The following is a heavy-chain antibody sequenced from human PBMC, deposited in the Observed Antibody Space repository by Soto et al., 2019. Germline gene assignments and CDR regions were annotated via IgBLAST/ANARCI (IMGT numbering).Heavy chain of an antibody. CDR3: AKDSSSWTMGYFDY. Sequence: EVQLVESGGGLVQPGRSLRLSCAASGFTFDDYAMHWVRQAPGKGLEWVSGISWNSGSIGYADSVKGRFTISRDNAKNSLYLQMNRLRAEYTALYYCAKDSSSWTMGYFDYWGQGTLVTVSS. V-gene: IGHV3-9*01. CDR2: ISWNSGSI. J-gene: IGHJ4*02. D-gene: IGHD6-13*01. CDR1: GFTFDDYA.